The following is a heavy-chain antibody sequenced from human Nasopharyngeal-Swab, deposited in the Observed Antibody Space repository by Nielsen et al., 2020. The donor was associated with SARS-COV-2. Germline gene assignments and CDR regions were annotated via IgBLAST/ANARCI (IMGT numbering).Heavy chain of an antibody. CDR1: GFTFSRYA. V-gene: IGHV3-23*01. Sequence: GESLKISCAASGFTFSRYAMNWVRQAPGKGLEWVSVIGGSGGTTSYADSVKGRFTISRDNSKNTVDLQMDSLRAEDTAVYYCAKDRGVYDSSGYIRYWGQGTLVTVSS. J-gene: IGHJ4*02. CDR2: IGGSGGTT. CDR3: AKDRGVYDSSGYIRY. D-gene: IGHD3-22*01.